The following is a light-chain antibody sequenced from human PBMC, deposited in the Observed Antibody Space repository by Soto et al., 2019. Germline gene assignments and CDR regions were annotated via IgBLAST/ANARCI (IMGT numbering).Light chain of an antibody. V-gene: IGKV3-11*01. CDR2: DAS. J-gene: IGKJ3*01. CDR3: QQFGSSPLFT. Sequence: EIVWTQSPATLSLSPGERATLSCRASQSVSSYLAWYQQKPGQAPRLLIYDASNRAPGIPARFSGSGSGTDFTLTISRLEPEDFAVYYCQQFGSSPLFTFGPGTKVDIK. CDR1: QSVSSY.